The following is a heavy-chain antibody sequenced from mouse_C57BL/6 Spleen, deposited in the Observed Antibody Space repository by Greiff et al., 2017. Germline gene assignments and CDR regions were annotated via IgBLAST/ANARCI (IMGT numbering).Heavy chain of an antibody. V-gene: IGHV1-80*01. Sequence: VQLQQSGAELVKPGASVKLSCKASGYAFSSYWMNWVKQRPGKGLEWIGQIYPGDGDTNYNGKFKGKGTMTAVKASSRADMQLSSLTCEDDAVYFCARTNGGFAYWGQGTLVTVSA. CDR3: ARTNGGFAY. J-gene: IGHJ3*01. CDR2: IYPGDGDT. CDR1: GYAFSSYW.